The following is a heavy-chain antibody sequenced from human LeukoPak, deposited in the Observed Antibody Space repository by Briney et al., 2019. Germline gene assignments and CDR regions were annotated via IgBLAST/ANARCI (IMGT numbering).Heavy chain of an antibody. V-gene: IGHV3-53*05. CDR1: GFTVSGYY. CDR3: AKKGYYASGSYFDY. CDR2: IYSDGST. Sequence: LPGGSLRLSCAASGFTVSGYYMSWVRQAPGKGLEWVSTIYSDGSTYYADSVKGRFIISRDNSKNTLYLQMNSLRAEDTAIYYCAKKGYYASGSYFDYWGQGTLVTVSS. J-gene: IGHJ4*02. D-gene: IGHD3-10*01.